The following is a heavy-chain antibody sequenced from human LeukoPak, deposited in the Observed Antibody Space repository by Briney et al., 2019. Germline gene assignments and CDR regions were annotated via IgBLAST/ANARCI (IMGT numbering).Heavy chain of an antibody. J-gene: IGHJ4*02. CDR3: AQDLDYTTYGYYFDY. D-gene: IGHD4-11*01. V-gene: IGHV3-23*01. CDR1: GFTFSSYA. CDR2: IGAGGTFT. Sequence: GGSLRLSCTASGFTFSSYAMNWVRQAPGKGLEWVSGIGAGGTFTYYADSVKGRSTIFRDNSRNTLYLQMNSLRADDTAVYYCAQDLDYTTYGYYFDYWGQGTLVTVSS.